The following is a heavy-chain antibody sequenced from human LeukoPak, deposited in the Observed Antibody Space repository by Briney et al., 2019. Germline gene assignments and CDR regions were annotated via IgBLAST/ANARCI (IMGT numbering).Heavy chain of an antibody. CDR1: GYTFTSYD. D-gene: IGHD3-3*01. V-gene: IGHV1-8*01. Sequence: GASVTVSCTASGYTFTSYDINWVRQATGQGLEWMGWMNPNSGNTGYAQKFQGRVTMTRNTSISTAYMELSSLRSEDTAVYYCARVAVQSITIFGVVTQYYYYYYGMDVWGQGTTVTVSS. CDR3: ARVAVQSITIFGVVTQYYYYYYGMDV. J-gene: IGHJ6*02. CDR2: MNPNSGNT.